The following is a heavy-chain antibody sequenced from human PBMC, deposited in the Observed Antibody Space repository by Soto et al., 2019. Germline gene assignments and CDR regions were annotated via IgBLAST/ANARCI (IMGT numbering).Heavy chain of an antibody. CDR3: TRVRLGAPTRYFDY. CDR1: GFTFSDHY. Sequence: PGGSLRLSCAASGFTFSDHYMDWVRQAPGKGLEWVGRIKNKANSYTTQYAASVRGRFTISRDDSKNSLFLQMNSLTTDDTAVYYCTRVRLGAPTRYFDYWSQGALVTVSS. J-gene: IGHJ4*02. CDR2: IKNKANSYTT. D-gene: IGHD2-15*01. V-gene: IGHV3-72*01.